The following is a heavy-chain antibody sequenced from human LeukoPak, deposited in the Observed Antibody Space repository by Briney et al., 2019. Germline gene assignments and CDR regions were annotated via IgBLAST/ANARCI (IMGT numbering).Heavy chain of an antibody. Sequence: SETLSLTCTVSGGSISSYYWSWIRQPPGKGLEWIGYIFYTGSTNYNPSLKSRVTISVLTSKNRFSLKLSSVTPADTAVYYCARRGRMGYYGSGSQPIFDYWGQGTLVTVSS. CDR2: IFYTGST. CDR3: ARRGRMGYYGSGSQPIFDY. D-gene: IGHD3-10*01. CDR1: GGSISSYY. J-gene: IGHJ4*02. V-gene: IGHV4-59*12.